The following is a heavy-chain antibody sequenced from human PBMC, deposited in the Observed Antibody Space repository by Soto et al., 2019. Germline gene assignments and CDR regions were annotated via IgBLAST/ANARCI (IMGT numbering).Heavy chain of an antibody. V-gene: IGHV3-66*01. D-gene: IGHD3-10*01. Sequence: GGSLRLSCAASVFPVSSNYMSWVRQAPGKGLEWASVIYSGGSTYYADSVKGRFTISRDNSKNTLYLQMNSLRAEDTAVYYCARDIHHYYGSSGYSDMDVWGQGTTVTVSS. CDR3: ARDIHHYYGSSGYSDMDV. CDR1: VFPVSSNY. J-gene: IGHJ6*02. CDR2: IYSGGST.